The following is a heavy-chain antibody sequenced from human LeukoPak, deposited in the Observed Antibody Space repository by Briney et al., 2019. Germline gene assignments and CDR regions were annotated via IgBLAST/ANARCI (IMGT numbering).Heavy chain of an antibody. CDR2: INLNSGGS. CDR1: GYTFTAYY. Sequence: GASVKVSCKASGYTFTAYYMHWVRRAPGQGLKWRGWINLNSGGSNYAQKFQGRVTMTRDTSISVAYLELSRLGSDDTAVYYCARVAGGDWYYFDFWGQGTLVTVSS. J-gene: IGHJ4*02. D-gene: IGHD2-21*02. V-gene: IGHV1-2*02. CDR3: ARVAGGDWYYFDF.